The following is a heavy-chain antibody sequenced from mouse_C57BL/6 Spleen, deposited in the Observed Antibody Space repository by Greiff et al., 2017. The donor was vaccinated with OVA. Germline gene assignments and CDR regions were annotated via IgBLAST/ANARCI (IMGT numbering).Heavy chain of an antibody. Sequence: VQLQQPGAELVKPGASVKMSCKASGYTFTSYWITWVKQRPGQGLEWIGDIYPGSGSTNYNEKFKSKATLTVDTSSSTAYMQLRSLTSEDSAVYYCAGSIVAPYYFDYWGQGTTLTVSS. CDR2: IYPGSGST. V-gene: IGHV1-55*01. J-gene: IGHJ2*01. CDR1: GYTFTSYW. CDR3: AGSIVAPYYFDY. D-gene: IGHD2-5*01.